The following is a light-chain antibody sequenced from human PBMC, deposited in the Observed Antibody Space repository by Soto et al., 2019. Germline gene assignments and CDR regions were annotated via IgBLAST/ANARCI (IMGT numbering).Light chain of an antibody. CDR1: QSVSNY. Sequence: EIVMTQSPATLSVSPGERATLSCRASQSVSNYLAWYQQKPGQAPGLLIYDTSTRASGVPDRFSGSGSGTEFTLTISRLEPEDFAVYYCQQYGTSPQTFGQGTKVDIK. CDR3: QQYGTSPQT. V-gene: IGKV3-20*01. CDR2: DTS. J-gene: IGKJ1*01.